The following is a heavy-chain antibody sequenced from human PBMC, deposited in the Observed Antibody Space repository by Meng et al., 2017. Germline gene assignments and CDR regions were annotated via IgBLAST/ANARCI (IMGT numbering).Heavy chain of an antibody. CDR2: INHSGST. CDR3: AKRDILTGYNDY. CDR1: GGSFSGYY. D-gene: IGHD3-9*01. V-gene: IGHV4-34*01. Sequence: VQLQQWGAGLLKPSETLSLTCAVYGGSFSGYYWSWIRQPPGKGLEWIGEINHSGSTNYNPSLKSRVTISVDTSKNQFSLKLSSVTAADTAVYYCAKRDILTGYNDYWGQGTLVTVSS. J-gene: IGHJ4*02.